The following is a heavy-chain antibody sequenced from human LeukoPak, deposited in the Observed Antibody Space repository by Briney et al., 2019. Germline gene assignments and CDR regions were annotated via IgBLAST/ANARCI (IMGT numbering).Heavy chain of an antibody. V-gene: IGHV3-23*01. J-gene: IGHJ6*02. D-gene: IGHD2-2*01. CDR2: LDRSGGDK. CDR1: GFRFTDYS. CDR3: VTDRPCETSMPMDA. Sequence: GGSLRLSCAASGFRFTDYSMSWVRQAPGKGLEWVAGLDRSGGDKYYADSVKGRFTISRDNYKNTVSLQMNSLRAEASAIYFCVTDRPCETSMPMDAWGQGTTVTVSS.